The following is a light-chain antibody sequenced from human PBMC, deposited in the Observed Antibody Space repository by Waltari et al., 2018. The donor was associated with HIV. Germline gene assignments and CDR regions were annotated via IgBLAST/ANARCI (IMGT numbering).Light chain of an antibody. J-gene: IGLJ3*02. V-gene: IGLV1-47*01. CDR2: KND. Sequence: QSVLPQPPSASGAPAQTVTISGYGPNDNIGNRLVYWYQQSPGPAPKLVIYKNDQRPAGVPDRFSGSKSGTSASLAISGLRSEDEADYYCASWDESLNGRVFGGGTKLTVL. CDR1: NDNIGNRL. CDR3: ASWDESLNGRV.